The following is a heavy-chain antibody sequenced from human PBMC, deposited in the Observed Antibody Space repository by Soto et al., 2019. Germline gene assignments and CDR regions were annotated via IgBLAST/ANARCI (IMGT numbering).Heavy chain of an antibody. Sequence: EVQLVESGGGLVQPGGSLRLSCAASGFTFSSYWMSWVRQAPGKGLEWVANIKQDGSEKYYVDSVKGRFTISRGNAKNSLYLQMNSLRAEDTAVYYCARDLYSGYDLAFDYWGQGTLVTVSS. CDR3: ARDLYSGYDLAFDY. D-gene: IGHD5-12*01. J-gene: IGHJ4*02. CDR2: IKQDGSEK. V-gene: IGHV3-7*01. CDR1: GFTFSSYW.